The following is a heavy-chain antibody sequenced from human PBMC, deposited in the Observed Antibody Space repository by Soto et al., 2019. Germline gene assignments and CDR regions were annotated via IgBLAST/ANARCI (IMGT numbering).Heavy chain of an antibody. CDR2: INPSAGST. V-gene: IGHV1-46*01. D-gene: IGHD2-15*01. CDR3: ARVRGGGSEYFFDY. Sequence: ASVKVSCKASGYTFTSHYMHWVRQAPGQGLEWMGLINPSAGSTSYAQSFQGQVTISADKSIRTAYLQWSSLRSDDTAVYYCARVRGGGSEYFFDYWGQGTLVTVSS. J-gene: IGHJ4*02. CDR1: GYTFTSHY.